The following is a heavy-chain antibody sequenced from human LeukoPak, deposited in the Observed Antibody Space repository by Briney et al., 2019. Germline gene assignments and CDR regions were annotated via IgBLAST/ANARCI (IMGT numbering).Heavy chain of an antibody. D-gene: IGHD5-18*01. V-gene: IGHV4-30-4*01. CDR1: GGTISSGDYC. Sequence: PSQTLSLTCTVSGGTISSGDYCWSWIRQPPGQGLEWIGYIYYSGSTYYNPSLKSRVSISVDTSKNQFSLKLSSVTAADTAVYYCARVYTYGHHMDHWGQGTLVTVSS. CDR2: IYYSGST. J-gene: IGHJ4*02. CDR3: ARVYTYGHHMDH.